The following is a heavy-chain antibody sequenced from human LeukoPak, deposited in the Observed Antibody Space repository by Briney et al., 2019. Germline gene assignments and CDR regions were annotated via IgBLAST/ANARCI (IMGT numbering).Heavy chain of an antibody. V-gene: IGHV3-30*02. D-gene: IGHD3-22*01. CDR1: GFTFSNYD. CDR3: AREWGSSGLD. Sequence: PGGSLRLSCAASGFTFSNYDMHWVRQAPGKGLEWLAFIRYDGSNKHYTDSVKGRFTISRDNSKNTLYLQMNSLRADDTAVYYCAREWGSSGLDWGQGTLVTVSS. CDR2: IRYDGSNK. J-gene: IGHJ4*02.